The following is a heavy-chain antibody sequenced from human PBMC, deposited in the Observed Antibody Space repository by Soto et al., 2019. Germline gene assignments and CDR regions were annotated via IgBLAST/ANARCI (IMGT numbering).Heavy chain of an antibody. CDR2: TYHSGST. Sequence: SETLSLTCDVSGDTISTGGYTWAWIRQPPGKALEWIGHTYHSGSTNYNPSLKSRVTISVDTSKNQFSLKLSSVTAADTAVYYCARGQGGTVLDYWGQGTLVTVSS. J-gene: IGHJ4*02. CDR1: GDTISTGGYT. D-gene: IGHD3-16*01. V-gene: IGHV4-30-2*01. CDR3: ARGQGGTVLDY.